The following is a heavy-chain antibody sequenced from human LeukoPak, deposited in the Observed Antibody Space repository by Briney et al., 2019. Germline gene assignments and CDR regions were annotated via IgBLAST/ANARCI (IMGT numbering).Heavy chain of an antibody. CDR2: IYPGDTDA. V-gene: IGHV5-51*01. Sequence: GESLQISCKASGHSLTFYRIGWVRQMPGKGLEWRGIIYPGDTDARYSPSFQGQVTISADKSISTAYLQWNSLKASDTAIFYCAIRVSGKYALDYWGQGTLVTVSS. CDR3: AIRVSGKYALDY. J-gene: IGHJ4*02. CDR1: GHSLTFYR. D-gene: IGHD3-3*01.